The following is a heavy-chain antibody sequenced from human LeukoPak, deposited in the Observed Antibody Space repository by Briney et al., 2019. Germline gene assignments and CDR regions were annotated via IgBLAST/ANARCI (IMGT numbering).Heavy chain of an antibody. J-gene: IGHJ4*02. CDR1: GFTFGDHA. CDR3: TGNILTGYYPFDY. D-gene: IGHD3-9*01. V-gene: IGHV3-49*03. Sequence: GGSLRLSCTASGFTFGDHAMSWFRQAPGKGLEWVGFIRSKAYGGTTEYAASVKGRFTISRDDSKSIAYLQMNSLKTEDTAVYYCTGNILTGYYPFDYWGQGTLVTVSS. CDR2: IRSKAYGGTT.